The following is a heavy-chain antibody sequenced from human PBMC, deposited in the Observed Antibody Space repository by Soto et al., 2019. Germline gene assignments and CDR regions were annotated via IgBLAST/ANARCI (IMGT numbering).Heavy chain of an antibody. CDR2: IYWDGDK. CDR1: GFSLSTSGGG. CDR3: AHRDPYYWIDY. Sequence: QITLKESGPTLVKPTQTLTLTCTFSGFSLSTSGGGVAWIRQPPGKALEWLALIYWDGDKRYSPPLKSRLTITNSPSKNQVVLTMTNMDPVDTGTYYCAHRDPYYWIDYWGQGTLGTVSS. D-gene: IGHD3-10*01. J-gene: IGHJ4*02. V-gene: IGHV2-5*02.